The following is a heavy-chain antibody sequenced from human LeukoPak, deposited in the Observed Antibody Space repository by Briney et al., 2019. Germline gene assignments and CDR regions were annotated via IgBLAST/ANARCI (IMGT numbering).Heavy chain of an antibody. V-gene: IGHV1-69*06. D-gene: IGHD3-22*01. CDR3: ARWKIVVAYFDY. CDR2: IVPIFGTA. CDR1: GGTFSSYA. J-gene: IGHJ4*02. Sequence: SVKVSCKASGGTFSSYAISWVRQAPGQGLEWMGGIVPIFGTANYAQKFQGRVTITADKSTSTAYMELSSLRSEDTAVYYCARWKIVVAYFDYWGQGTLVTVSS.